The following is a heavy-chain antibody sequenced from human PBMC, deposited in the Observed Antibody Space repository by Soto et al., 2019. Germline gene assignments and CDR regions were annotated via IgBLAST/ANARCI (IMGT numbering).Heavy chain of an antibody. CDR1: GYSVSSNYVT. Sequence: SHTRSLTGAISGYSVSSNYVTWKLIRQSPSRGLEWLGRTYYRSKWDNDYRMSVKSRISINPDTSKNQFSLQLNSVSPEDTAVYYCARATSGRFDYWGQGTLVTVSS. D-gene: IGHD2-15*01. CDR3: ARATSGRFDY. V-gene: IGHV6-1*01. CDR2: TYYRSKWDN. J-gene: IGHJ4*02.